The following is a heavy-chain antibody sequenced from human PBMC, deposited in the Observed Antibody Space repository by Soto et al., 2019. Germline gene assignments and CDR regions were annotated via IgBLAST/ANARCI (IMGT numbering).Heavy chain of an antibody. D-gene: IGHD3-22*01. CDR3: ARVGMDYYDSSGYYFDY. CDR2: INPNSGGT. CDR1: GYTLTKIS. Sequence: ASVKVSCKVSGYTLTKISMHWVRQAPGKGLEWMGWINPNSGGTNYAQKFQGWVTMTRDTSISTAYMELSRLRSDDTAVYYCARVGMDYYDSSGYYFDYWGQGTLVTVSS. J-gene: IGHJ4*02. V-gene: IGHV1-2*04.